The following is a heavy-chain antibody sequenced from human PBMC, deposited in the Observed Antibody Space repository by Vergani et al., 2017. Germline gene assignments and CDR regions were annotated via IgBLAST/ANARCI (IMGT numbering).Heavy chain of an antibody. CDR3: NREEITFGGVIPVFDY. J-gene: IGHJ4*02. CDR1: GFTFSSYA. D-gene: IGHD3-16*02. CDR2: ISGSGGST. Sequence: EVQLLESGGGLVQPGGSLRLSCAASGFTFSSYAMSWVRQAPGKGLEWVSAISGSGGSTYYADSVKGRFTISRDNSKNTLYLQMNSLRAEDTAVYYCNREEITFGGVIPVFDYWGQGTLVTVSS. V-gene: IGHV3-23*01.